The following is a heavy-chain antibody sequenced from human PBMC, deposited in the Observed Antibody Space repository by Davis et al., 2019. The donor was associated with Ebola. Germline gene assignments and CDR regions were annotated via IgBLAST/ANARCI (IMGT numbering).Heavy chain of an antibody. CDR1: GFTFDDYA. Sequence: GGSLRLSCAASGFTFDDYAMHWVRHAPGKGLEWVSGISWNSGSIGYADSVKGRFTISRDNAKNSLYLQMNSLRAEDTAVYYCARDTYYDYIWGTPDYWGQGTLVTVSS. V-gene: IGHV3-9*01. D-gene: IGHD3-16*01. CDR2: ISWNSGSI. J-gene: IGHJ4*02. CDR3: ARDTYYDYIWGTPDY.